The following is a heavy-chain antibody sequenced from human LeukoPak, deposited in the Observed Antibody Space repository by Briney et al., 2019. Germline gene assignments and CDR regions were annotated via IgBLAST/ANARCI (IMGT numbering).Heavy chain of an antibody. D-gene: IGHD2/OR15-2a*01. Sequence: GGSLRLSCAASGFTFSSYSMNWVRQAPGKGLEWVSSISSSSSYIYYADSVKGRFTISRDNAKNSLYLQVNSLRAEDTAVYYCARDRDRIHGDFWGQGTLVTVSS. CDR3: ARDRDRIHGDF. CDR2: ISSSSSYI. CDR1: GFTFSSYS. V-gene: IGHV3-21*01. J-gene: IGHJ4*02.